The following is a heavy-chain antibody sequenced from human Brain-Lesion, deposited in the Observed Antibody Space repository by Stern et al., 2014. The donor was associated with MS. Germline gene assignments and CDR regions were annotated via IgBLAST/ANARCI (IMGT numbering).Heavy chain of an antibody. CDR2: IYYSGDT. Sequence: VHLVESGPGLVKPSETLSLTCTVAGGSVSSTSYAWAWIRQPPGKGLEWIGTIYYSGDTYYSPPLKSRLTIPLDTPKNHFPLRLGSVTAADTAVYYCAGEEDIRYCSGGSCTGNWFDPWGQGTLVTVSS. D-gene: IGHD2-15*01. J-gene: IGHJ5*02. CDR3: AGEEDIRYCSGGSCTGNWFDP. CDR1: GGSVSSTSYA. V-gene: IGHV4-39*02.